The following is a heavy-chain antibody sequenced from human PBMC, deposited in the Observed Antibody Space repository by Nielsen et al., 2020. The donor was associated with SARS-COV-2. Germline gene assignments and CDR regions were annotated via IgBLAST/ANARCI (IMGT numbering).Heavy chain of an antibody. CDR3: AREDRTNWYGVDY. D-gene: IGHD6-13*01. Sequence: GESLKISCVASGFTFRNAWMTWVRQAPGKGLEWVTVISFDGLYKQYTDSVKGRFSISRDNSKNTVSLQMDSLRSEDTAVYYCAREDRTNWYGVDYWGQGTLVTVSS. CDR1: GFTFRNAW. V-gene: IGHV3-30*03. J-gene: IGHJ4*02. CDR2: ISFDGLYK.